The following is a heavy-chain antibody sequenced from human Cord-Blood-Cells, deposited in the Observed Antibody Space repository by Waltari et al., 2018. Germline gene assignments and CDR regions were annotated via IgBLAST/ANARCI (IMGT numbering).Heavy chain of an antibody. CDR1: GFTFISYG. CDR3: ARDPRLGSYYYYYYGMDV. J-gene: IGHJ6*02. D-gene: IGHD1-26*01. V-gene: IGHV3-33*01. Sequence: QVQLVVSGGGVVQTGRSLRQSCAASGFTFISYGMHWVRQATGKGLEWVAVIWYDGSNKYYADSVKGRFTISRDNSKNTLYLQMNSLRAEDTAVHYCARDPRLGSYYYYYYGMDVWGQGTTVTVSS. CDR2: IWYDGSNK.